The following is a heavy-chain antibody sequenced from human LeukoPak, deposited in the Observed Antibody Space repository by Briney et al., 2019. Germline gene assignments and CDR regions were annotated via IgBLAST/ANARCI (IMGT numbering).Heavy chain of an antibody. CDR1: GFTFNNAW. D-gene: IGHD3-9*01. CDR2: IHRDGRT. CDR3: GKTDIYFNPIDY. V-gene: IGHV4-4*02. Sequence: GSLRLSCAASGFTFNNAWMSWVRQPPGQGLEWIGEIHRDGRTRYNPSLQTRVTMSIDYSKNQISLEVTSVTAADTAIYYCGKTDIYFNPIDYWGPGSLVTVSS. J-gene: IGHJ4*02.